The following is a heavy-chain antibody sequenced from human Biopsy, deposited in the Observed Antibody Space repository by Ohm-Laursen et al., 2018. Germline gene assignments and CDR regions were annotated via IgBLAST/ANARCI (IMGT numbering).Heavy chain of an antibody. V-gene: IGHV4-34*01. CDR3: VRGVDYYDPYHYYALDV. CDR1: GESFNGYY. J-gene: IGHJ6*02. D-gene: IGHD3-22*01. CDR2: INHSGRT. Sequence: CPVYGESFNGYYWSWIRQTPGKGLEWIGEINHSGRTNYNPSLKSRVTISVDTSKNQFSLKVRSVTAADTAAYYCVRGVDYYDPYHYYALDVWGQGTTVTVSS.